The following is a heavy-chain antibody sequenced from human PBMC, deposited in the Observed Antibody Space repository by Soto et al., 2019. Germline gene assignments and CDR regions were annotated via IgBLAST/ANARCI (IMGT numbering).Heavy chain of an antibody. J-gene: IGHJ4*02. CDR1: GGSISSYY. CDR2: IYYSGST. CDR3: ARASWQWLGDY. V-gene: IGHV4-59*01. Sequence: QVQLQESGPGLVKPSETLSLTCTVSGGSISSYYWSWIRQPPGKGLEWIGYIYYSGSTNYNPSLKSRVTISVDTSKNQFSLKLSSVTAADTAVYYCARASWQWLGDYRGQGTLVTVSS. D-gene: IGHD6-19*01.